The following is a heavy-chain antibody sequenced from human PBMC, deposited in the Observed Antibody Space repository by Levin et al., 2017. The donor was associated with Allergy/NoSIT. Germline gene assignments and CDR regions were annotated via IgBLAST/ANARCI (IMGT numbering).Heavy chain of an antibody. Sequence: GSLRLSCTVSGDSISTYYWNWIRQTPGRGLEWIGYIYYSGSANYNPSLKSRVTISVDTSKNQFSLKLNSVTAADTAVYYCARDRQRYGDGLDSWGQGILVTVSS. CDR3: ARDRQRYGDGLDS. CDR2: IYYSGSA. J-gene: IGHJ4*02. D-gene: IGHD4-17*01. CDR1: GDSISTYY. V-gene: IGHV4-59*01.